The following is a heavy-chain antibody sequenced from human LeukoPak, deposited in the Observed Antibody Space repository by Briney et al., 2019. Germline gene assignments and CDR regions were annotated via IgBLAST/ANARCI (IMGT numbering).Heavy chain of an antibody. Sequence: SETLSLTCAVYGGSFSGYYWSWIRQPPGKGLEWIGEINHSGSTNYNPSLKSRVTISVDTSKNQFSLKLSSVTAADTAVYYCASQIRDCSSTSCYSPYWGQGTLVTVSS. CDR2: INHSGST. CDR1: GGSFSGYY. D-gene: IGHD2-2*01. V-gene: IGHV4-34*01. J-gene: IGHJ4*02. CDR3: ASQIRDCSSTSCYSPY.